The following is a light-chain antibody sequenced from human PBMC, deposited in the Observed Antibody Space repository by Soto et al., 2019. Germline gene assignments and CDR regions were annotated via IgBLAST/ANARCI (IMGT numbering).Light chain of an antibody. J-gene: IGKJ2*01. Sequence: DIQMTQSPPSLSASVGDRVTITCRASQTISTYLNWYQQKPGKAPKLRIYAASTLQSGVPSRFSDRGSGTDFTLTISSLQPEDFATYYCQQSHGIPYTFGQGTTLESK. CDR1: QTISTY. V-gene: IGKV1-39*01. CDR3: QQSHGIPYT. CDR2: AAS.